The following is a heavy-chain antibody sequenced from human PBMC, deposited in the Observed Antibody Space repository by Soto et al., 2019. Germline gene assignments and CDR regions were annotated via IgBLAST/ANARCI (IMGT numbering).Heavy chain of an antibody. CDR2: INSDGSVS. J-gene: IGHJ6*03. CDR1: GFTFRISW. CDR3: ARGDCVGGTCYSLAGSFYYYMDV. D-gene: IGHD2-15*01. Sequence: SGGSLRLSCAASGFTFRISWMYWVRQAPGKGLVWVSRINSDGSVSSYADSVKGRLTISRDNVKNTLYLQMDSLRAEDTAVYYCARGDCVGGTCYSLAGSFYYYMDVWGKGTTVTVSS. V-gene: IGHV3-74*01.